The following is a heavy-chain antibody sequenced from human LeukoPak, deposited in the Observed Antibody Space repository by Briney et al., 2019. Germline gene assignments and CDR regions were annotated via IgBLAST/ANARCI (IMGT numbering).Heavy chain of an antibody. CDR2: IIPVFDII. V-gene: IGHV1-69*04. CDR3: ASPPILRNCGGDCYYYYGMDV. Sequence: SVKVSCKASGGTFSSHAITWVRQAPGQGLEWMGRIIPVFDIINYAQKFQGRVTITADKSTSTAYMELSSPRSEDTAVYYCASPPILRNCGGDCYYYYGMDVWGQGTTVTVSS. CDR1: GGTFSSHA. D-gene: IGHD2-21*02. J-gene: IGHJ6*02.